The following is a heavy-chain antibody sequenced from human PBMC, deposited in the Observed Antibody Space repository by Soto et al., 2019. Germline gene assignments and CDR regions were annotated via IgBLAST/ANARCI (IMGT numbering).Heavy chain of an antibody. CDR1: GFTFGDSY. J-gene: IGHJ5*02. CDR2: ISPGSRYP. V-gene: IGHV3-11*06. CDR3: VRGGGGGLFDP. Sequence: KPGGSLRLSCAGSGFTFGDSYMSWIRQAPGKGLERLSYISPGSRYPAYADSVKGRFTISRDNARRSLFLQMTSLTAEDTAMYYCVRGGGGGLFDPWGQGTMVTVS. D-gene: IGHD2-15*01.